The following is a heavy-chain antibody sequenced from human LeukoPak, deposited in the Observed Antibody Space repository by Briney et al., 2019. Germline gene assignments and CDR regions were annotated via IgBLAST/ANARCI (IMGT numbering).Heavy chain of an antibody. CDR3: ARDVTTVGGAFDI. Sequence: ASVKVSCKASGYTFTDYFMHWVRQAPGQGLEWMGIINPSGGSTSYAQKFQGRVTTTRDTSTSTVYMELSSLRSEDTAVYYCARDVTTVGGAFDIWGQGTMVTVSS. CDR2: INPSGGST. D-gene: IGHD4-23*01. CDR1: GYTFTDYF. V-gene: IGHV1-46*01. J-gene: IGHJ3*02.